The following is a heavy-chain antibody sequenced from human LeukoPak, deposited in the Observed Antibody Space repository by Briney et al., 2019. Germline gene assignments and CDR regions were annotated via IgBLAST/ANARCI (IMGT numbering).Heavy chain of an antibody. J-gene: IGHJ4*02. CDR3: ARGDSSGYYYKDYYFDY. V-gene: IGHV3-7*04. CDR1: GFTFSSYW. CDR2: IKQDGSEK. D-gene: IGHD3-22*01. Sequence: PGGSLRLSCAASGFTFSSYWMSWVRQAPGKGLEWVANIKQDGSEKYYVDSVKGRFTISRDNAKNSLYLQMNSLRAEDTAVYYCARGDSSGYYYKDYYFDYWGQGTLVTVSS.